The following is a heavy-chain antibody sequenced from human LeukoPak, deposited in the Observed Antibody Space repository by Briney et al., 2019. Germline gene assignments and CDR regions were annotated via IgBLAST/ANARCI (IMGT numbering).Heavy chain of an antibody. Sequence: ASVKVSCKASGYTFTTYFMHWVRQAPGQGLEWMGIIHTSGGTTKYAQKFQDRVTMTRDTSISTAYMELSRLRSDDTAVYYCARRDFDYWGQGTLVTVSS. J-gene: IGHJ4*02. CDR1: GYTFTTYF. CDR3: ARRDFDY. CDR2: IHTSGGTT. V-gene: IGHV1-46*01.